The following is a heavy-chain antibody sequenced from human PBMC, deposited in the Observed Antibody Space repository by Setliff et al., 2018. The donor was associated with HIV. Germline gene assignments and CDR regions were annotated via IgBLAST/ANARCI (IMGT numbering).Heavy chain of an antibody. D-gene: IGHD3-9*01. Sequence: ASVKVSCKASGGPFTSSSIGWVRQAPGQGLEWMGRIIPILGVPRYAQKFQGRVTITADKSTSTAYMELSRLRSDDTAVYYCARDRDDILTGYPDYWGQGTLVTVSS. J-gene: IGHJ4*02. CDR1: GGPFTSSS. V-gene: IGHV1-69*04. CDR2: IIPILGVP. CDR3: ARDRDDILTGYPDY.